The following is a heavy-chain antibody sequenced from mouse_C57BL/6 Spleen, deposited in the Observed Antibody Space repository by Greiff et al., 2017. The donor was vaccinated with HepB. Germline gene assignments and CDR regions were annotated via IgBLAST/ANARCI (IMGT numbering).Heavy chain of an antibody. Sequence: EVKLVESGGDLVKPGGSLKLSCAASGFTFSSYGMSWVRQTPDKRLEWVATISSGGSYTYYPDSVKGRFTISRDNAKNTLYLQMSSLKSEDTAMYYCARVGLLSAMDYWGQGTSVTVSS. CDR3: ARVGLLSAMDY. V-gene: IGHV5-6*01. J-gene: IGHJ4*01. CDR2: ISSGGSYT. D-gene: IGHD2-3*01. CDR1: GFTFSSYG.